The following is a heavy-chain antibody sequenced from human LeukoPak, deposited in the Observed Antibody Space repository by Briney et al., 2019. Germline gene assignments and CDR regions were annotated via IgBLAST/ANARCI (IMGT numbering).Heavy chain of an antibody. D-gene: IGHD3-3*01. CDR2: ISAYNGNT. CDR3: ARDLGGMEWLSYYYYMDV. J-gene: IGHJ6*03. CDR1: GYTFTSYG. Sequence: ASVKVSCKASGYTFTSYGISWVRQAPGQGLEWMGWISAYNGNTKYEQKLQGRVTMTTDTSTSTAYMELRSLRSDDTAVYYCARDLGGMEWLSYYYYMDVWGKGTTVTVSS. V-gene: IGHV1-18*01.